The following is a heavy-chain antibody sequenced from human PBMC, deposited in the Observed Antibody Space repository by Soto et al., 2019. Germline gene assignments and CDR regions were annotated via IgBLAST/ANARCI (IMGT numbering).Heavy chain of an antibody. CDR3: AHLRTTVPMNY. CDR1: GFSLTTSGVG. D-gene: IGHD4-17*01. CDR2: IYWDDDK. V-gene: IGHV2-5*02. Sequence: QITLKESGPTLVEPTQTLTLTCTFSGFSLTTSGVGVGWVRQPPGKALEWLALIYWDDDKRYSPSLRSRLTITKDTSKNQVVLTVTNLDPVDTATYYCAHLRTTVPMNYWGQGALVTVSS. J-gene: IGHJ4*02.